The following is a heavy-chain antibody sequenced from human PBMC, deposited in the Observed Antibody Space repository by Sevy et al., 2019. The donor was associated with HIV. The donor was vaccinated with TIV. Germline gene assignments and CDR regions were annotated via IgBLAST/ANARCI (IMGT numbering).Heavy chain of an antibody. CDR3: ARDRVCSGGSCYSDFYYYGMDV. CDR1: GFTFSSYS. J-gene: IGHJ6*02. Sequence: GGSLRLSCAASGFTFSSYSMNWVRQAPGKGLEWVSCISSSSSTIYYADSVKGRFTISRDNAKNSLYLQMNSLRDEDTAVYYCARDRVCSGGSCYSDFYYYGMDVWGQGTTVTVSS. V-gene: IGHV3-48*02. CDR2: ISSSSSTI. D-gene: IGHD2-15*01.